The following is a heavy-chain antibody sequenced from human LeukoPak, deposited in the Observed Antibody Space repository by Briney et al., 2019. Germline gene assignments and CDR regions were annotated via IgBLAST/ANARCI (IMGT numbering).Heavy chain of an antibody. V-gene: IGHV3-7*01. CDR2: IKQDGSDY. J-gene: IGHJ4*02. CDR3: AREQTPVIHYYFDS. D-gene: IGHD3-16*02. CDR1: GFTFSSYW. Sequence: GGSLRLSCAASGFTFSSYWMSWVRQAPGKGLEWVANIKQDGSDYYYVDSVKGRFTISRDNAKNSLYLQINSLRAEDTAVYYCAREQTPVIHYYFDSWGQGTLVTVSS.